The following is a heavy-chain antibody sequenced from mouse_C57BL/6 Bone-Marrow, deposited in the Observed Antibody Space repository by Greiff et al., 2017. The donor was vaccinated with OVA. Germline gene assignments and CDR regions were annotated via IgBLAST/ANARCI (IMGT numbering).Heavy chain of an antibody. CDR3: ASSLRVLRYYFDY. V-gene: IGHV14-2*01. CDR1: GFNIKDYY. Sequence: VQLQQSGAELVKPGASVKLSCTASGFNIKDYYMHWVKQRTEQGLEWIGRIDPEDGETKYAPKFQGKATITADTSSNTAYLQLSSLTSEDTAVSYCASSLRVLRYYFDYWGQGTTLTVSS. J-gene: IGHJ2*01. D-gene: IGHD1-1*01. CDR2: IDPEDGET.